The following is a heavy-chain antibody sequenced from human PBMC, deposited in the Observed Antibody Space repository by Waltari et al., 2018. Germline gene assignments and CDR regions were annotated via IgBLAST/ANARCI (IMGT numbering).Heavy chain of an antibody. CDR2: ICSGGRT. J-gene: IGHJ4*02. Sequence: EVQLVESGGGLIQPGGSRSLSCAASGFTVGSNYMPCACQAPGTGMEGVSVICSGGRTNYADSVKGRFTISRDNSKNTLYLQMNSLRAEDTAMYYCARVYLSINGPSDYWGQGTLVTVSS. V-gene: IGHV3-53*01. D-gene: IGHD2-8*01. CDR3: ARVYLSINGPSDY. CDR1: GFTVGSNY.